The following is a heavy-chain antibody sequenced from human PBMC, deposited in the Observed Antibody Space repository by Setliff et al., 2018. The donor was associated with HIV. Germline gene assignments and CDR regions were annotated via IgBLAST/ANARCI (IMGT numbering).Heavy chain of an antibody. CDR1: GFTFSDYY. CDR3: ARDVSWRVRTYIDY. J-gene: IGHJ4*02. D-gene: IGHD3-3*01. CDR2: ISSRGSTI. V-gene: IGHV3-11*04. Sequence: PGGSLRLSCAASGFTFSDYYMSWIRQAPGKGLEWVSYISSRGSTIYYADSVKGRFTISRDNSKNTLYLQMNSLRAEDTAVYYCARDVSWRVRTYIDYWGQGQWSPSPQ.